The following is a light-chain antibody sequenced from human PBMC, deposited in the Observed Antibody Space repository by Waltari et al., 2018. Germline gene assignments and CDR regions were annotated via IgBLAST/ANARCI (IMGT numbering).Light chain of an antibody. V-gene: IGKV3-11*01. Sequence: EIVLTQSPATLSLSPGERDTLSCRASQSVSSYLAWYQQKPGQAPRLLIYDASNRATGIPARFSGSGSGTDFTLTISSLEPEDFAVYYCQQRSNWPPSFGGGTKVEIK. CDR3: QQRSNWPPS. CDR1: QSVSSY. J-gene: IGKJ4*01. CDR2: DAS.